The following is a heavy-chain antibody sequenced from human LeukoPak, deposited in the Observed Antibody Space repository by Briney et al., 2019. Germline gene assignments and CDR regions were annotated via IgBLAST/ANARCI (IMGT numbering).Heavy chain of an antibody. Sequence: GGSLRLSCAASGFTFSSYAMSWVRQAPGKGLEWVSAISGSGGSTYYADSVKGRFTISRDNSKNTLYLQMNSLRADDTAVYYCARGGQVEMATMEGDYWGQGTLVTVSS. V-gene: IGHV3-23*01. J-gene: IGHJ4*02. D-gene: IGHD5-24*01. CDR1: GFTFSSYA. CDR3: ARGGQVEMATMEGDY. CDR2: ISGSGGST.